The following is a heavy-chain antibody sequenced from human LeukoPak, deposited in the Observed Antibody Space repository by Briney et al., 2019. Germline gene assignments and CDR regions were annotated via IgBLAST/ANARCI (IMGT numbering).Heavy chain of an antibody. Sequence: PSETLSLTCTVSGGSISGYYWSWIRQSPGKGLEWIGYIYYSGSTNYNPSLTSRVTISLDTSKNQFSLKLSSVTAADTAVYYCAKAGNWGGYYYYLDVWGKGATVTVSS. CDR1: GGSISGYY. CDR2: IYYSGST. D-gene: IGHD7-27*01. V-gene: IGHV4-59*01. CDR3: AKAGNWGGYYYYLDV. J-gene: IGHJ6*03.